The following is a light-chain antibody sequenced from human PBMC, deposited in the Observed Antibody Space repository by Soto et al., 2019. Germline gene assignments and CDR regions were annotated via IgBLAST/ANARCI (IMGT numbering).Light chain of an antibody. CDR1: QSVSSS. J-gene: IGKJ4*01. CDR2: GAS. Sequence: EIVLTQSPATLSLSPGERATLSCRASQSVSSSLAWYQQKPGQAPRLLIYGASSRATGIPDRFSGSASGTDFSLTISRLEPEDFAVYYCQQYGSSLTFGGGTKVDIK. V-gene: IGKV3-20*01. CDR3: QQYGSSLT.